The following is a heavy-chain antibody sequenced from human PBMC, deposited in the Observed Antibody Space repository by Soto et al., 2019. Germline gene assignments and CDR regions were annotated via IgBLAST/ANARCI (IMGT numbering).Heavy chain of an antibody. D-gene: IGHD2-2*01. V-gene: IGHV3-33*06. CDR1: GFTFSSSG. J-gene: IGHJ4*02. Sequence: PGGSLRLSCAASGFTFSSSGLHWVRQIPGKGLEWVALIWYDGSNKYYADSVKGRFTISRDDSKNTLYLQMDSLRAEDTAVYYCAKIRDAFHSIDYCGQGTLVTVSS. CDR3: AKIRDAFHSIDY. CDR2: IWYDGSNK.